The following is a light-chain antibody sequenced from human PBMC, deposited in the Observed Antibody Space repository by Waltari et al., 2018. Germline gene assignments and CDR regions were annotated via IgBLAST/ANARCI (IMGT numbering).Light chain of an antibody. V-gene: IGKV3-15*01. CDR1: RNINNN. CDR3: QHFHSWPLT. CDR2: GAS. J-gene: IGKJ4*01. Sequence: EVVMTQSPATLSVSPGERATLSCRASRNINNNLAWYHQIPGQAPRLLIYGASTRATGIPARFSGSGSGTEFTLTISSLQSEDFAVYYCQHFHSWPLTFGGGTKVEIK.